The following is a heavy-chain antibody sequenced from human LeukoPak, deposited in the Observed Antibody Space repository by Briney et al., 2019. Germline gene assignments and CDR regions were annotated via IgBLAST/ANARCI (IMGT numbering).Heavy chain of an antibody. J-gene: IGHJ4*02. D-gene: IGHD5-12*01. CDR1: GFTFSSYA. CDR3: AKDSIVATIRGLYFDY. CDR2: ISGSGGST. V-gene: IGHV3-23*01. Sequence: PGRSLRLSCAASGFTFSSYAMSWVRQAPGKGLEWASAISGSGGSTYYADSVKGRFTISRDNSKNTLYLQMNSLRAEDTAVYYCAKDSIVATIRGLYFDYWGQGTLVTVSS.